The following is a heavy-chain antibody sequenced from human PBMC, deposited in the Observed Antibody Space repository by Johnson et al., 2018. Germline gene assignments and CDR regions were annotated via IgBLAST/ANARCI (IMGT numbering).Heavy chain of an antibody. D-gene: IGHD6-19*01. V-gene: IGHV4-59*01. Sequence: QVQLQESGPGLVKPSEPLSLICTVSGDSIRSYYWSWIRQPPGKGLEWIGFIYYSGSTNYNPSLKSRVTISVDTSKNQFSLKLTSVTAADTAVYYCAGDYRQWLTAAGGFYYFYMDVWGKGTTVTVSS. J-gene: IGHJ6*03. CDR3: AGDYRQWLTAAGGFYYFYMDV. CDR1: GDSIRSYY. CDR2: IYYSGST.